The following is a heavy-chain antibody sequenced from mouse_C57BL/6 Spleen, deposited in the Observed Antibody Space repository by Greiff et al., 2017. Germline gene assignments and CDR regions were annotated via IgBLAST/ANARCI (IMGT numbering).Heavy chain of an antibody. D-gene: IGHD3-2*02. CDR3: ASPDSSGSWFAY. CDR1: GYTFTSYG. V-gene: IGHV1-81*01. CDR2: IYPRSGNT. J-gene: IGHJ3*01. Sequence: VHLVESGAELARPGASVKLSCKASGYTFTSYGISWVKQRTGQGLEWIGEIYPRSGNTYYNEKFKGKATLTADKSSSTAYMELRSLTSEDSAVYFCASPDSSGSWFAYWGQGTLVTVSA.